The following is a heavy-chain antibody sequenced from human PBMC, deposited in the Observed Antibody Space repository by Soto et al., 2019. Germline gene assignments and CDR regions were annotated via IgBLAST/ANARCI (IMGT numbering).Heavy chain of an antibody. V-gene: IGHV3-73*01. Sequence: EVQLVESGGGLVQPGGSVKLSCAASGFTFNGPAIHWVRQASGKGLEWVGRIRNKANSYATVYAASMKGRFTISRDDSTNTAYLPMNSLKAEDSAVYYCSTAYVWGQGTLVTVPS. CDR1: GFTFNGPA. CDR3: STAYV. D-gene: IGHD3-16*01. CDR2: IRNKANSYAT. J-gene: IGHJ4*02.